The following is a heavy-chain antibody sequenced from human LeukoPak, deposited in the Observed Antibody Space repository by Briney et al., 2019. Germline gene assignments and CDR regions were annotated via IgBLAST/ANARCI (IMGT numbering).Heavy chain of an antibody. J-gene: IGHJ4*02. D-gene: IGHD3-22*01. Sequence: SQTLSLTCTVSGGSISSGDYYWSWIRQPPGKGLEWIGYIYYSGSTYYNPSLKSRVTISVDTSKNQFSLKLSSVTAADTAVYYCARLDSSGYSPSFDSWGQGTLVTVSS. CDR1: GGSISSGDYY. CDR2: IYYSGST. CDR3: ARLDSSGYSPSFDS. V-gene: IGHV4-30-4*01.